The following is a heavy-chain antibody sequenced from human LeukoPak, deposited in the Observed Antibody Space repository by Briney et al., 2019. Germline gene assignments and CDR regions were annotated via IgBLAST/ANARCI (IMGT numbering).Heavy chain of an antibody. CDR3: ARETGCRDY. Sequence: GGSLRLSCAASGFTFGTYWMSWVRQAPGKGLEWVASIKQDGSDKYYVDSVKGRFTVSRDNAKNSLYLQMNSLRAEDAAVYYCARETGCRDYWGQGTLVTVSS. J-gene: IGHJ4*02. V-gene: IGHV3-7*01. CDR1: GFTFGTYW. CDR2: IKQDGSDK. D-gene: IGHD2-8*01.